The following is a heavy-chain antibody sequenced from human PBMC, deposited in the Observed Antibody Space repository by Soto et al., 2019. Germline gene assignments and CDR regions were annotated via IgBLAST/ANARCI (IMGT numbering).Heavy chain of an antibody. J-gene: IGHJ4*02. Sequence: PGGSLRLSCAASGFTVSSNYMSWVRQAPGKGLEWVSVIYSGGSTYYADSVKGRFTISRHNSKNTLYLQMNSLRAEDTAVYYCARVANKDYYDSSGYYFDYWGQGTLVTVSS. CDR3: ARVANKDYYDSSGYYFDY. CDR2: IYSGGST. V-gene: IGHV3-53*04. CDR1: GFTVSSNY. D-gene: IGHD3-22*01.